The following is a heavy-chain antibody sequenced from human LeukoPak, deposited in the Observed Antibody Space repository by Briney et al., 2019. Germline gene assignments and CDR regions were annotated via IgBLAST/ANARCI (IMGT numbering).Heavy chain of an antibody. D-gene: IGHD3-16*02. V-gene: IGHV4-38-2*02. Sequence: TSETLSLTCTVSGYSISSGYYWGWIRQPPGKGLEWIGSIYHSGSTYYNPSLKSRVTISVDTSKNQFSLRLKSMTAEDTALYYCARKYYDYVWGSYRSEDGYYFDYWGQGTLVTVSS. CDR1: GYSISSGYY. CDR2: IYHSGST. J-gene: IGHJ4*02. CDR3: ARKYYDYVWGSYRSEDGYYFDY.